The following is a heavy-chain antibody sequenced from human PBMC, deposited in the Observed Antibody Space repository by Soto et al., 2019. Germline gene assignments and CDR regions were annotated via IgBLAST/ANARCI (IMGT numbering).Heavy chain of an antibody. CDR2: LYYSGST. CDR1: GGSIRNTNYY. V-gene: IGHV4-39*01. CDR3: ARHALYYGSSGSLRPYYFDY. Sequence: QLQLQESGPGLVKPSETLSLTCTVSGGSIRNTNYYWGWIRQPPGKGLEWIGSLYYSGSTYYNPSLKSRVTITVDTSKNQFSLNLSSVTAADTAVYYCARHALYYGSSGSLRPYYFDYWGQGTLVTVSS. D-gene: IGHD3-22*01. J-gene: IGHJ4*02.